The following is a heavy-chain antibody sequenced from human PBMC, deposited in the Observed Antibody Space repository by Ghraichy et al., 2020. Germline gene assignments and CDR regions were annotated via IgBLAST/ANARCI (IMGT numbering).Heavy chain of an antibody. V-gene: IGHV1-46*01. CDR2: INPSVGST. CDR3: ARDRSMDV. CDR1: GYTFTSYY. Sequence: ASVKVSCKASGYTFTSYYMHWVRQSPGQGLEWMGTINPSVGSTNFAQKFQGRVTMTRDTSTSTVYMDMSSLRSDDTAVYYCARDRSMDVWGQGATVTVSS. J-gene: IGHJ6*02.